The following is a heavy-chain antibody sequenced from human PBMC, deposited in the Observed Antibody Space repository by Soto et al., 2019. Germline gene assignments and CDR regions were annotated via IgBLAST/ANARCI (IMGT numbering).Heavy chain of an antibody. CDR2: INAGNGNT. Sequence: QVQLVQSGAEVKKPGASVKVSCKASGYTFTSYAMHWVRQAPGQRLEWMGWINAGNGNTKYSQKFQGRVTITRDTSASTAYMEMRSLRSEDTAVYYCARGKYYDILTGYYPSYLDYWGQGTLVTVSS. CDR1: GYTFTSYA. V-gene: IGHV1-3*01. J-gene: IGHJ4*02. CDR3: ARGKYYDILTGYYPSYLDY. D-gene: IGHD3-9*01.